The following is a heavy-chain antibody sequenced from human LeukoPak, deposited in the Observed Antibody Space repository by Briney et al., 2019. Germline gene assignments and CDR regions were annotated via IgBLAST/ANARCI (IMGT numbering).Heavy chain of an antibody. CDR2: IYTSGST. CDR3: ARQQSDEGYNWFDP. J-gene: IGHJ5*02. CDR1: GGSISSYY. V-gene: IGHV4-4*09. Sequence: SETLSLTCTVSGGSISSYYWSWVRQPPGKGLEWIGYIYTSGSTNYNPSLKSRVTISVDTSKNQFSLKLSSVTAADTAVYYCARQQSDEGYNWFDPWGRGTLVTVSS. D-gene: IGHD6-13*01.